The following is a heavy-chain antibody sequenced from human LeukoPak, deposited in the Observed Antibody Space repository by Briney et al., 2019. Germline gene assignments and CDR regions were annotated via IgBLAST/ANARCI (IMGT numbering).Heavy chain of an antibody. CDR3: ASIVFDSSGYYPLQH. D-gene: IGHD3-22*01. CDR2: IYHSGST. CDR1: GGSISSGGYS. J-gene: IGHJ1*01. Sequence: PSQTLSLTCAVSGGSISSGGYSWSWIRQPPGKGLEWIGYIYHSGSTYYNPSLKSRVTISVDRSKNQFSLKLSSVTAAGTAVYYCASIVFDSSGYYPLQHWGQGTLVTVSS. V-gene: IGHV4-30-2*01.